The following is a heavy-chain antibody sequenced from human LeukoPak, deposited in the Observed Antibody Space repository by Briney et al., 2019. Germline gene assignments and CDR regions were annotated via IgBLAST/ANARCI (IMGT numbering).Heavy chain of an antibody. Sequence: ASVKVSCKASGYTFTGYYMHWVRQAPGQGLEWMGWINPNSGGTNYAQKFQGRVTMTRDTSISTAYMELSRLRSDDTAVYYCARSDPVPAATYYYYYMDVWGKGTTVTVSS. V-gene: IGHV1-2*02. CDR2: INPNSGGT. CDR3: ARSDPVPAATYYYYYMDV. J-gene: IGHJ6*03. CDR1: GYTFTGYY. D-gene: IGHD2-2*01.